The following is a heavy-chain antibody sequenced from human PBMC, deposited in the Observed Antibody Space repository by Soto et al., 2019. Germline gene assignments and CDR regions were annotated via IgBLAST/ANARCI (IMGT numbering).Heavy chain of an antibody. CDR2: ISNSGQTI. V-gene: IGHV3-11*01. D-gene: IGHD1-1*01. Sequence: GGSLRLSCGASGFTFSDYYMSWLRQAPGKGPEWLSYISNSGQTIYYADSVKGRFTISRDNAKNSLYLQMNNLRAEDTAVYYCARDGSEMWKNRFDQWGQGTLVTVSS. CDR1: GFTFSDYY. CDR3: ARDGSEMWKNRFDQ. J-gene: IGHJ4*02.